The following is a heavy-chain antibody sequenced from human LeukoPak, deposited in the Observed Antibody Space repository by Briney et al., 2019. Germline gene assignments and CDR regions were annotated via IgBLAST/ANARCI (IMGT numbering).Heavy chain of an antibody. J-gene: IGHJ4*02. Sequence: SETLSLTCAVYGGSFSGYYWSWIRQPPGKGLEWIGEINHSGSTNYNPSLKSRVTISVDTSKNQFSLKLSSVTAADTAVYYCARGLAFDYWGQGTLVTVSS. CDR1: GGSFSGYY. CDR3: ARGLAFDY. CDR2: INHSGST. V-gene: IGHV4-34*01.